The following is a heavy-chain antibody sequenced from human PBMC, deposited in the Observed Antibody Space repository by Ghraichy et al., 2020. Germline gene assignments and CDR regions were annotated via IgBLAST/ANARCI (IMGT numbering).Heavy chain of an antibody. CDR3: ARDCCSWAHVAH. CDR1: GFTVSSNY. Sequence: GGSLRLSCAASGFTVSSNYMSWVRQAPGKGLQWVSLIDRDTNTYYADSVKGRFTISRDNSRNTVYLQMNSLRDEDTAVYYCARDCCSWAHVAHWGHGTLVTVSS. CDR2: IDRDTNT. V-gene: IGHV3-66*01. D-gene: IGHD3-10*02. J-gene: IGHJ4*01.